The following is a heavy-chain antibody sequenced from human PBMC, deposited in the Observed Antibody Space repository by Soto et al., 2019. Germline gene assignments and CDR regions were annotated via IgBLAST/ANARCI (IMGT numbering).Heavy chain of an antibody. D-gene: IGHD6-13*01. V-gene: IGHV4-31*03. CDR1: GGSISSGGYY. CDR3: ASTKGGYSSSWHQPMSYFDY. CDR2: IYYSGST. Sequence: QVQLQESGPGLVKPSQTLSLTCTVSGGSISSGGYYWSWIRQHPGKGLEWIGYIYYSGSTYYNPSLQGRVPLSVDTSKNQFSLKLSSVTAADTAVYYCASTKGGYSSSWHQPMSYFDYWGQGALVTVSS. J-gene: IGHJ4*02.